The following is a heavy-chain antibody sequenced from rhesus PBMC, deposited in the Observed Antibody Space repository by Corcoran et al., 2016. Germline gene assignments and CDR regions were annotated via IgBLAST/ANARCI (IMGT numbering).Heavy chain of an antibody. CDR3: ARDRLEQRGFYYGLDS. CDR2: INPYNGNT. CDR1: GYTFTDYY. D-gene: IGHD1-20*01. J-gene: IGHJ6*01. Sequence: QVQLVQSGAEVKKPGSSVKVSCKASGYTFTDYYMHWVQQAPRQGFEWMGWINPYNGNTKYAKKFQGTVTMTRDTSTSTAYMELSSLRSEDTAVYYCARDRLEQRGFYYGLDSWGQGVVVTVSS. V-gene: IGHV1S2*01.